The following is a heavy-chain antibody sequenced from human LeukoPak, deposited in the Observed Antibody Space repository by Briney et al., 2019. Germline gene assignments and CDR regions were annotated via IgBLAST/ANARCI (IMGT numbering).Heavy chain of an antibody. CDR1: GHTFSISW. CDR2: IYVGDSDT. V-gene: IGHV5-51*01. J-gene: IGHJ3*01. D-gene: IGHD2-21*01. Sequence: GKSLKISCKGSGHTFSISWIGWVRQKPAQGLEWMGIIYVGDSDTRYNPSFQGQVTISAGRSTSTAYLPWISLKSSDTAIYYCARCGHDDAYRVWGQGTLVSVSS. CDR3: ARCGHDDAYRV.